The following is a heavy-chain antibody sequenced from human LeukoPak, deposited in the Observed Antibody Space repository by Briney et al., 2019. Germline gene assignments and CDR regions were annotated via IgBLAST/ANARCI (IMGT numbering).Heavy chain of an antibody. V-gene: IGHV4-34*01. D-gene: IGHD6-6*01. CDR3: ARGWGSIAAPTGYYYYGMDV. CDR2: INHSGST. J-gene: IGHJ6*02. Sequence: SETLSLTCAVYGGSFSGYYWSWIRQPPGKGLEWIGEINHSGSTNYNPSLKSRVTISVDTSKNQFSLKLSSVTAADTAVYYCARGWGSIAAPTGYYYYGMDVWGQGTTVTVSS. CDR1: GGSFSGYY.